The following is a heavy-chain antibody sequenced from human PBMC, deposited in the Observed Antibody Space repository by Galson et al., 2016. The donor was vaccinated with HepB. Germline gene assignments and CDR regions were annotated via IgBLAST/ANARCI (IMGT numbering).Heavy chain of an antibody. CDR2: ISDSGGTT. Sequence: SLRLSCAASGFTFSSNGMSWVRQAPGKGLEWVSGISDSGGTTYYADSVKGRFTISRDNSKNTLYLQLNSLRPEDTAVYYCARVWGTVVYDTRTLDYWGQGTLVTVSS. V-gene: IGHV3-23*01. D-gene: IGHD5/OR15-5a*01. CDR3: ARVWGTVVYDTRTLDY. CDR1: GFTFSSNG. J-gene: IGHJ4*02.